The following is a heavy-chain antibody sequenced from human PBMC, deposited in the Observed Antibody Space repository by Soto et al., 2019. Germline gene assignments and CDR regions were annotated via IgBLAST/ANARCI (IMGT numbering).Heavy chain of an antibody. CDR3: AYLPCSGGSCSWFSFSGMDV. V-gene: IGHV2-5*02. J-gene: IGHJ6*02. CDR2: IYWDDDK. D-gene: IGHD2-15*01. Sequence: QITLKESGPTLVKPTQTLTLTCTFSGFSLSTSGVGVAWIRQPPGKALEWLALIYWDDDKRYRPSLESRLTITKDTAKDPVVLTMTNMDSVDTATYYCAYLPCSGGSCSWFSFSGMDVWGQGTTVTVSS. CDR1: GFSLSTSGVG.